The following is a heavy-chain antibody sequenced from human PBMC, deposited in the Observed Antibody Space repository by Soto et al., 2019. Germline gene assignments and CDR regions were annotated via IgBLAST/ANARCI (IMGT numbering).Heavy chain of an antibody. CDR3: ARDSPKAVAGNNWFDP. Sequence: ASVKVSCKASGYTFTSYAMHWVRQAPGQRLEWMGWINAGNGNTKYSQKFQGRVTITRDTSASTAYMELSSLRSEDTAVYYCARDSPKAVAGNNWFDPWGQGTLVTVSS. CDR1: GYTFTSYA. CDR2: INAGNGNT. J-gene: IGHJ5*02. V-gene: IGHV1-3*01. D-gene: IGHD6-19*01.